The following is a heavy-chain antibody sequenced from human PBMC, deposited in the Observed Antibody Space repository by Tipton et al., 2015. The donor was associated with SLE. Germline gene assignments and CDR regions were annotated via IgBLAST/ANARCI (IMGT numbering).Heavy chain of an antibody. CDR2: IHNSGST. J-gene: IGHJ4*02. D-gene: IGHD3/OR15-3a*01. Sequence: TLSLTCTVSGGSISSYYWRWIRQSPRKGLELIGYIHNSGSTNYNPSPQSRVTMCVDTSKKQFSLTLRSVTAADTAVYFCASAMAWTGDPLHFDYWGQGSLVTVSS. CDR1: GGSISSYY. V-gene: IGHV4-4*08. CDR3: ASAMAWTGDPLHFDY.